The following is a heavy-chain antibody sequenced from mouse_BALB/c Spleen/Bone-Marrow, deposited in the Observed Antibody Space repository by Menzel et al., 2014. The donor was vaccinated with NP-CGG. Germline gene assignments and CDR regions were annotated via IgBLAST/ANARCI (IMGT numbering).Heavy chain of an antibody. V-gene: IGHV10-3*03. CDR2: IRSISNNYAT. Sequence: EVKLEEFGGGLVQPKGSLKLSCVASGFTFNTYAMHWVCQAPGKGLEWVARIRSISNNYATYYADSVKDRFTISRDDSHSMHFLHMTNLTAVGAALYYCVSENVPFSMDYWGQGPSVTVSS. J-gene: IGHJ4*01. CDR1: GFTFNTYA. CDR3: VSENVPFSMDY.